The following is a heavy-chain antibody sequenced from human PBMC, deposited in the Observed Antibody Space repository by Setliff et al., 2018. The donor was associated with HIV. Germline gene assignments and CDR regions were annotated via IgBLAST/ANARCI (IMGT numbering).Heavy chain of an antibody. J-gene: IGHJ3*01. CDR1: GYSFTSYW. Sequence: GESLKISCKGSGYSFTSYWIGWVRQMPGKGLERMGIFYPGDFDTRYSPSFEGQVTMSAEKSISTAYLRWSSLKASDTAIYYCARHFSVAGDAFDVWGQGTMVTVSS. D-gene: IGHD6-19*01. V-gene: IGHV5-51*01. CDR2: FYPGDFDT. CDR3: ARHFSVAGDAFDV.